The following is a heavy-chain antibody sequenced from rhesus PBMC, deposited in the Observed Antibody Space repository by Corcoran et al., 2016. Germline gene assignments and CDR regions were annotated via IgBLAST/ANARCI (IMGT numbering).Heavy chain of an antibody. J-gene: IGHJ4*01. CDR2: IYATIASS. Sequence: QVQLQESGPGLVKPSETLSLTCTVSGGPISDPYYWNWIRPPPGKGLEWIGGIYATIASSYYNPSLKSRVTISKDTSKNQFSLDLYSVTAADTAVYFCARLDYGNNYYYFDYWGQGVLVTVSS. V-gene: IGHV4-143*01. CDR1: GGPISDPYY. CDR3: ARLDYGNNYYYFDY. D-gene: IGHD4-29*01.